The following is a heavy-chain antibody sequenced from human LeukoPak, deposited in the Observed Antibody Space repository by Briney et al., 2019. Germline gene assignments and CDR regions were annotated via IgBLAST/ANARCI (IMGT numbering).Heavy chain of an antibody. CDR3: ARERRGKTDY. Sequence: GRSLRLSCAASGFTFSSYAMHWVRQAPGKGLEWVAVISYDGSNKYYADSVKGRFTISRDNSKNTLYLQMNSLRAVDTAAYYCARERRGKTDYWGQGTLVTVSS. CDR1: GFTFSSYA. D-gene: IGHD4-23*01. J-gene: IGHJ4*02. CDR2: ISYDGSNK. V-gene: IGHV3-30-3*01.